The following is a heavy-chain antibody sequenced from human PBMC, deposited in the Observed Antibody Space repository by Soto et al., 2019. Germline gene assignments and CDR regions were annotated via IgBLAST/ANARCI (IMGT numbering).Heavy chain of an antibody. CDR3: AKERYYDFWSGYGYNRFDP. D-gene: IGHD3-3*01. J-gene: IGHJ5*02. CDR2: ISYDGSNK. Sequence: RLSCAASGFTFSSYGMHWVRQAPGKGLEWVAVISYDGSNKYYADSVKGRFTISRDNSKNTLYLQMNSLRAEDTAVYYCAKERYYDFWSGYGYNRFDPWGQGTLVTVYS. V-gene: IGHV3-30*18. CDR1: GFTFSSYG.